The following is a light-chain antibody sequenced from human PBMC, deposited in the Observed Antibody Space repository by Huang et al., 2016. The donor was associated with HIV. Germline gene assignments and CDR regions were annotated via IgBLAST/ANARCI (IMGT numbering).Light chain of an antibody. CDR1: QSISNN. Sequence: EIVMTQSPATLSVSPGERATLSCRASQSISNNLAWYQQKPGQTPRLLIYGASTRATGSPARFSGSGSGTQFTLTISSLQSEDFAVYYCQQYNAWPPLTFGGGTKVEIK. V-gene: IGKV3-15*01. CDR3: QQYNAWPPLT. J-gene: IGKJ4*01. CDR2: GAS.